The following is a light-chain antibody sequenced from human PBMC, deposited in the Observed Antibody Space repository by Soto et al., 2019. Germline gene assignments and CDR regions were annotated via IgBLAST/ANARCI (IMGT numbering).Light chain of an antibody. CDR1: QTVSSTY. CDR3: QQYGSSPT. Sequence: EIVLTQSPGTLSLSPGERATLSCRASQTVSSTYLAWYQQKPGQAPRLLIYGASSRATGIPDRFSGSGSGTDFTRTISRLEPEDSAVYYCQQYGSSPTFGQGTKVEIK. CDR2: GAS. V-gene: IGKV3-20*01. J-gene: IGKJ1*01.